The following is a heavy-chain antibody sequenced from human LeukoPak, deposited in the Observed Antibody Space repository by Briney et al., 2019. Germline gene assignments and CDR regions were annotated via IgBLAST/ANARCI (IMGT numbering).Heavy chain of an antibody. D-gene: IGHD2-8*02. CDR2: INHSGST. J-gene: IGHJ4*02. CDR1: GGSFSGYY. V-gene: IGHV4-34*01. Sequence: SETLSLTCAAYGGSFSGYYWSWIRQPPGKGLEWIGEINHSGSTNYNPSLKSRVTISVDTSKNQFSLKLSSVTAADTAVYYCARRRGWWLPNFDYWGQGTLVTVSS. CDR3: ARRRGWWLPNFDY.